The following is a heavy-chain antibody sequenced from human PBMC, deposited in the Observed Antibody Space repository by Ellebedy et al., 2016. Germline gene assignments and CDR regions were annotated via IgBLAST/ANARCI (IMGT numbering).Heavy chain of an antibody. V-gene: IGHV4-30-2*01. CDR3: ARRNCGGDCYGMDV. D-gene: IGHD2-21*01. Sequence: SETLSLTCAVSGGSISSGGYSWSWIRQPPGKGLEWLGYIYHSGSTYYNPSLKSRVTISVDRYKNQFSLKLSSVTAADTAVYYCARRNCGGDCYGMDVWGQGTTVTVSS. CDR2: IYHSGST. CDR1: GGSISSGGYS. J-gene: IGHJ6*02.